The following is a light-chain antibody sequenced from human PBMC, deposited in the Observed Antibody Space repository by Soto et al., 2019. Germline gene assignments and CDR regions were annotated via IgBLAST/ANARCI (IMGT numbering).Light chain of an antibody. CDR3: QQYYSTPWT. CDR1: QSVLYSSDNNNY. V-gene: IGKV4-1*01. CDR2: WAS. J-gene: IGKJ1*01. Sequence: IVMTQSPDSLAVSLGESATINCKSSQSVLYSSDNNNYLAWYQQKPGQPPKLLIYWASTRESGVPDRFSGSGSGTDFTLTISSLQAEDVAVYYCQQYYSTPWTFGQGTKV.